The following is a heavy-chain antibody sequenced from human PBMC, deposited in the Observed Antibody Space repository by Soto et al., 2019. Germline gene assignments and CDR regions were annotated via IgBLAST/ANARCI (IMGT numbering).Heavy chain of an antibody. J-gene: IGHJ4*02. D-gene: IGHD6-13*01. Sequence: PGGSLRLSCAASGFIFSDYEMNWVRQAPGKGLEWVSFIGKSGYPIYYTDSVKGRFTMSRDNAKYSLTLQMNSLRAEDTAVYYCARNLPAGYPMQFDTWGQGALVTVSS. CDR2: IGKSGYPI. V-gene: IGHV3-48*03. CDR1: GFIFSDYE. CDR3: ARNLPAGYPMQFDT.